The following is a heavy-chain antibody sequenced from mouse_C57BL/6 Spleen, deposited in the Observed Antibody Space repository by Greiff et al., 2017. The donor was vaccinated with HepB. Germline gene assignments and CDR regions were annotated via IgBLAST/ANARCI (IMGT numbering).Heavy chain of an antibody. V-gene: IGHV1-85*01. CDR2: IYPRDGST. J-gene: IGHJ1*03. D-gene: IGHD2-5*01. CDR3: ARESNSGYFDV. Sequence: VHLVESGPELVKPGASVKLSCKASGYTFTSYDINWVKQRPGQGLEWIGWIYPRDGSTKYNEKFKGKATLTVDTSSSTAYMELHSLTSEDSAVYFCARESNSGYFDVWGTGTTVTVSS. CDR1: GYTFTSYD.